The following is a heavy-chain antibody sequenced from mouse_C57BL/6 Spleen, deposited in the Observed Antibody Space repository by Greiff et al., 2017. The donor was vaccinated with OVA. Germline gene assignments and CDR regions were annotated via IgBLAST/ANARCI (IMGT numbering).Heavy chain of an antibody. J-gene: IGHJ2*01. CDR3: ARHYGSSSFDY. V-gene: IGHV1-84*01. D-gene: IGHD1-1*01. Sequence: QVQLQQSGAELVRPGASVTLSCKASGYTFTDYYINWVKQRPGQGLEWIGWIYPGSGNTKYNEKFKGKATLTVDTSSSTAYMQLSSLTSEDSAVYFCARHYGSSSFDYWGQGTTLTVSS. CDR2: IYPGSGNT. CDR1: GYTFTDYY.